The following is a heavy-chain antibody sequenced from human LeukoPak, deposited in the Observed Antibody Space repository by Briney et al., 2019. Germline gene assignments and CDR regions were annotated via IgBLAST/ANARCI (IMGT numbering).Heavy chain of an antibody. D-gene: IGHD5-18*01. CDR1: GDSVSNDTAA. V-gene: IGHV6-1*01. J-gene: IGHJ6*02. CDR2: TYYRSKWYY. CDR3: ARLRRYIKQATSGMDV. Sequence: SQTLSLTCAISGDSVSNDTAAWSWIRQSPSRGLEWLGRTYYRSKWYYDYAISVKSRMTTDLETSKNRFSLHLNSVTPDDTAVYYCARLRRYIKQATSGMDVWGQGTTVTVSS.